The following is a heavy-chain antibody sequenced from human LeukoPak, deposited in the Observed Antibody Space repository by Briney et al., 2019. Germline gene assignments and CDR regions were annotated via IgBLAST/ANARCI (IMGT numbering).Heavy chain of an antibody. CDR2: IRGSGVTT. V-gene: IGHV3-23*01. D-gene: IGHD4-11*01. CDR3: AKDAAANVDYPYYFDY. CDR1: GFTFRGYG. J-gene: IGHJ4*02. Sequence: GGSLRLSCAASGFTFRGYGMSWVRQAPGKGLEWVSAIRGSGVTTYYADSVKGRFTISRDNSRTTLYLLMNSLRAEDTAVYYCAKDAAANVDYPYYFDYWGQGTLVTVSS.